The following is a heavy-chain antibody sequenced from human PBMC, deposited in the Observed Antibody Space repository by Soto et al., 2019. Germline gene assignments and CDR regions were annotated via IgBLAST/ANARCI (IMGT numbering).Heavy chain of an antibody. CDR1: GFTFSNAW. J-gene: IGHJ5*02. CDR3: TTGLLQLERPPQGNWFDP. Sequence: GGSLRLSCAASGFTFSNAWMNWVRQAPGKGLEWVGRIKSKTDGGTTDYAAPVKGRFTISRDDSKNTLYLQMNSLKTEDTAVYYCTTGLLQLERPPQGNWFDPWGQGTLVTVSS. D-gene: IGHD1-1*01. V-gene: IGHV3-15*07. CDR2: IKSKTDGGTT.